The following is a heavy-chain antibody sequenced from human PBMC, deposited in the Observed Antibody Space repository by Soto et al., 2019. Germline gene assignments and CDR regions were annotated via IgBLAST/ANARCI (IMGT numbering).Heavy chain of an antibody. Sequence: GGSLRLSCAASGFTFSSYDMHWVRQATGKGLEWVSAIGTAGDTYYPGSVKGRFTISRENAKNSLYLQMNSLRAGGTAVYYCARAEREYCSGGSCHADAFDIWGQGTMVTVSS. J-gene: IGHJ3*02. CDR1: GFTFSSYD. CDR3: ARAEREYCSGGSCHADAFDI. D-gene: IGHD2-15*01. V-gene: IGHV3-13*01. CDR2: IGTAGDT.